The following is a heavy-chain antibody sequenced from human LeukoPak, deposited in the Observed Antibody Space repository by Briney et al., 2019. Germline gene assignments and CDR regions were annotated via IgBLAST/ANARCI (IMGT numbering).Heavy chain of an antibody. V-gene: IGHV4-34*01. CDR1: GGSFSGYY. CDR2: INHSGST. CDR3: ARERVPAANGAFDI. D-gene: IGHD2-2*01. Sequence: SETLSLTCAVYGGSFSGYYWSWIRQPPGKGLEWIGEINHSGSTNYNPSLKSRVTISVDTSKNQFSLKLSSVTAADTAVHYCARERVPAANGAFDIWGQGIMVTVSS. J-gene: IGHJ3*02.